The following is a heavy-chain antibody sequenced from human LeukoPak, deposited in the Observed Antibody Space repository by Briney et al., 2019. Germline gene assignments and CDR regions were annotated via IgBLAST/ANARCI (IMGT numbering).Heavy chain of an antibody. V-gene: IGHV1-46*01. CDR1: GYTFTRYY. CDR2: INPSGGST. J-gene: IGHJ4*02. D-gene: IGHD3-16*01. CDR3: ARDGTPEYDHIWGRPQLY. Sequence: ASVTVSCKAFGYTFTRYYLHWVRQAPGQGLEWMGIINPSGGSTRYAQKFQGRVTMTRDTSTSTVYMELKSLRSEDTAIYYCARDGTPEYDHIWGRPQLYWGQGTLVIVSS.